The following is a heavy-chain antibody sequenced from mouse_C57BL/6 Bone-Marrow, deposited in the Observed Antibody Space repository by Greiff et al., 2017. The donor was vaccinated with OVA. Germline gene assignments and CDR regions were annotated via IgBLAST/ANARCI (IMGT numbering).Heavy chain of an antibody. V-gene: IGHV1-76*01. CDR1: GYTFTDYY. CDR3: ARRGLTGTDYFDY. J-gene: IGHJ2*01. Sequence: QVQLKESGAELVRPGASVKLSCKASGYTFTDYYINWVKQRPGQGLEWIARIYPGSGNTYYNEKFKGKATLTAEKSSSTAYMQLSSLTSEDSAVYFCARRGLTGTDYFDYWGQGTTLTVSS. D-gene: IGHD4-1*01. CDR2: IYPGSGNT.